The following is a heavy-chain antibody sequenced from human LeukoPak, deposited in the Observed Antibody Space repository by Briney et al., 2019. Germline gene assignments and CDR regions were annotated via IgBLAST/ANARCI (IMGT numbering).Heavy chain of an antibody. Sequence: GGSLRLSCAASGFTIGSYWMNWVRQGPGKGLVWVAGISSDGKSISYADSVKGRFTISRDNSKNTLYLQMDSLRAEDTAVYYCASASSESYYWALDYWGQGTLVTVSS. CDR1: GFTIGSYW. V-gene: IGHV3-74*01. D-gene: IGHD3-10*01. CDR3: ASASSESYYWALDY. J-gene: IGHJ4*02. CDR2: ISSDGKSI.